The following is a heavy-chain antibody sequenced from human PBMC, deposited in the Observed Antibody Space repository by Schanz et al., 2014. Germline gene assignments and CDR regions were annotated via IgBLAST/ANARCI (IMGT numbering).Heavy chain of an antibody. V-gene: IGHV3-33*01. CDR1: GFTFSSYG. CDR2: IWYDENNK. Sequence: QVQLVESGGGVVQFGRSLRLSCVASGFTFSSYGMHWVRQAPGKGLEWVAVIWYDENNKYYADSVKGRFTISRDNSKNTLYLQMNSLRADDTSVYFCARVRRRIATPSTPSFRNYYYYAMDVWRQGTTVTFSS. J-gene: IGHJ6*02. D-gene: IGHD6-13*01. CDR3: ARVRRRIATPSTPSFRNYYYYAMDV.